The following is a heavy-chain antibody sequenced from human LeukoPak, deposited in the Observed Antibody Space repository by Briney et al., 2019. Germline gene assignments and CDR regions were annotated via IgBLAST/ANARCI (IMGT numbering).Heavy chain of an antibody. J-gene: IGHJ4*02. D-gene: IGHD2-15*01. CDR2: IKPDESSK. CDR1: GFAFSNYW. V-gene: IGHV3-7*01. Sequence: GGSLRLSCVASGFAFSNYWMTWVRQAPGRGLEWVADIKPDESSKNYVDSVKGRFTISRDNAKNSLYLQMNSLRAEDTAVYYCARDRGWSQFDSWGQGTLVTVSS. CDR3: ARDRGWSQFDS.